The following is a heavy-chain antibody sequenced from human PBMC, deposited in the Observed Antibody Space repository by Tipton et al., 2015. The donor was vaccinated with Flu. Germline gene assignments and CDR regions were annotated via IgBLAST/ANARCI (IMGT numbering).Heavy chain of an antibody. CDR2: IYYSGST. CDR1: GGSISSGGYY. J-gene: IGHJ4*02. Sequence: TLSLTCTVSGGSISSGGYYWSWIRQHPGKGLEWIGYIYYSGSTYYNPSLKSRVTISVDTSKNQFSLNLSSVTAADTAVYYCAGDGGYGSGTYRFDYWGQGTVVTVP. V-gene: IGHV4-31*03. D-gene: IGHD3-10*01. CDR3: AGDGGYGSGTYRFDY.